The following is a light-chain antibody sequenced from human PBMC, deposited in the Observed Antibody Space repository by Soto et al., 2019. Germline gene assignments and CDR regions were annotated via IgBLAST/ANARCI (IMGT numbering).Light chain of an antibody. Sequence: DIHMTQSPSSLSASVGDRVTMTCRASQGIRNDLGWFQQKPGKAPKRLIYAASSLQSGVPSRFNGSGSGTEFILSINSLQPEDIATYYCLQVSSFPRTFGQGTKVDIK. CDR2: AAS. J-gene: IGKJ1*01. CDR1: QGIRND. V-gene: IGKV1-17*01. CDR3: LQVSSFPRT.